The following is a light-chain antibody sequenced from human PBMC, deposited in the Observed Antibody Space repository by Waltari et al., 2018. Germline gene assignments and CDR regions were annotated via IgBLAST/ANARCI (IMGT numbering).Light chain of an antibody. CDR1: QNIHTA. CDR3: QQSVSFPYT. V-gene: IGKV1-39*01. CDR2: AAS. J-gene: IGKJ2*01. Sequence: DIQMTQSPSVLSASVGDRVTVTCRASQNIHTAVNWYQQKSGKAPEVVIYAASNLQSGVPSRFSGSGSGTDFTLTISSLRPEDFATYYCQQSVSFPYTFGQGTKLEIK.